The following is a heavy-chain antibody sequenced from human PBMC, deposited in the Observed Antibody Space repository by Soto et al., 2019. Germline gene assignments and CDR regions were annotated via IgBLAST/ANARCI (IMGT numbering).Heavy chain of an antibody. CDR2: MNPLNGDT. J-gene: IGHJ3*02. CDR1: GGTFSSYA. D-gene: IGHD6-19*01. V-gene: IGHV1-3*01. Sequence: ASVKVSCKASGGTFSSYAISWVRQAPGQGLEWMGWMNPLNGDTKYSQRFQGRLTIIRDTSASTAYMELSSLRSEDTAIYYCARGNSGAFDIWGQGTMVTVSS. CDR3: ARGNSGAFDI.